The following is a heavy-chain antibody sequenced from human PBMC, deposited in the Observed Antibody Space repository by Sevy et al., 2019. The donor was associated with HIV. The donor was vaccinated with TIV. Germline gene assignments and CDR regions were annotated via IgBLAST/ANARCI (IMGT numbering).Heavy chain of an antibody. V-gene: IGHV3-23*01. CDR3: AKDRIWELGDAFDI. J-gene: IGHJ3*02. CDR2: LRGNGGST. Sequence: GGSLRLSCAASGFTFSSYAMSWVRQAPGKGLEWVSGLRGNGGSTNYADSVKGRFALSRENSKNTLYQQMNNLRAEDTAIYFCAKDRIWELGDAFDIWGQGTMVTVSS. CDR1: GFTFSSYA. D-gene: IGHD1-7*01.